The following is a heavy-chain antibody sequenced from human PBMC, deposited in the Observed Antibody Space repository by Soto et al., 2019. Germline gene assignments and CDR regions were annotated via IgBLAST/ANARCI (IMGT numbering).Heavy chain of an antibody. CDR3: ARARRGCSSTSCLGLVDP. D-gene: IGHD2-2*01. CDR1: GGTFSSYA. CDR2: IIPIFGTA. J-gene: IGHJ5*02. Sequence: SVKVSCKASGGTFSSYAISWVRQAPGQGLEWMGGIIPIFGTANYAQKFQGRVTITADESTSTAYMELSSLRSEDTAVYYCARARRGCSSTSCLGLVDPWGQGTLVTVSS. V-gene: IGHV1-69*13.